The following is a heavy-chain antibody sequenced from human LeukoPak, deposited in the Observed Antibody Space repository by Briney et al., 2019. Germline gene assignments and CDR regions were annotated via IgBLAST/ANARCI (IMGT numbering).Heavy chain of an antibody. V-gene: IGHV1-18*01. CDR2: ISAYNGNT. J-gene: IGHJ4*02. D-gene: IGHD5-24*01. CDR3: AKDREEILSEGATRTLDY. Sequence: GASVKVSCKASGYTFTSYGISWVRQAPGQGLEWMGWISAYNGNTNYAQKLQGRVTMTTDTSTSTAYMELRSLRSDDTAVYYCAKDREEILSEGATRTLDYWGQGTLVTVSS. CDR1: GYTFTSYG.